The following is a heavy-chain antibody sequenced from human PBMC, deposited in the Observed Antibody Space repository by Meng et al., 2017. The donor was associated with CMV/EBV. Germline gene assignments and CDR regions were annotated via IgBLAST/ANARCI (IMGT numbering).Heavy chain of an antibody. CDR3: AKDAAARRSYYYYGLDV. V-gene: IGHV3-33*06. Sequence: GESLKISCAASGFTFSSYGMHWVRQAPGKGLVWVAVIWYDGSNKYYADSVEGRFTISRDNSKNTLYLQMNSLRAEDTAVYYCAKDAAARRSYYYYGLDVWGQGTTVTVSS. CDR2: IWYDGSNK. CDR1: GFTFSSYG. J-gene: IGHJ6*02. D-gene: IGHD6-6*01.